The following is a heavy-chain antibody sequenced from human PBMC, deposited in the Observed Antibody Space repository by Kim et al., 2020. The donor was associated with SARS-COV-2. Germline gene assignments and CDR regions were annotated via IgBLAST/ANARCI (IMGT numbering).Heavy chain of an antibody. CDR2: IKEDGSEK. J-gene: IGHJ4*01. D-gene: IGHD6-19*01. CDR1: GFTFSRFW. V-gene: IGHV3-7*01. CDR3: AREIPADSRGWATAFNY. Sequence: GGSLRLSCAASGFTFSRFWMTWVRQAPGRGLEWVANIKEDGSEKNHVDSVKGRFTISRDNAKNSLQLQMNSLRAEDTAIYYCAREIPADSRGWATAFNY.